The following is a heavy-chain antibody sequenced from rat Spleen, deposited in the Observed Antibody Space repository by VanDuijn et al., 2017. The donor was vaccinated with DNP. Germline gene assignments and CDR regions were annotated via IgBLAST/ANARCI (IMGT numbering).Heavy chain of an antibody. V-gene: IGHV2-6*01. CDR3: ARDGQWDYLDY. J-gene: IGHJ2*01. CDR2: ISNGGFT. D-gene: IGHD1-1*01. Sequence: QVQLKESGPGLVQPSQTLSLTCTVSGFSLTSYTVSWVRQPPGKGLEWIAAISNGGFTYYNSALKSRLSISRDTSKSQVFLKINSLQSEDTATYYCARDGQWDYLDYWGQGVMVTVAS. CDR1: GFSLTSYT.